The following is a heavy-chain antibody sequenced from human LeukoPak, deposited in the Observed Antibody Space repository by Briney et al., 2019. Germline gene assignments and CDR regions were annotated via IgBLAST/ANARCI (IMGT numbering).Heavy chain of an antibody. CDR3: ARSWSSSTFDP. J-gene: IGHJ5*02. Sequence: GASVKVSCKASGYTFTSYYTHWVRQAPGQGLEWMGIIYPGDSDTRYSPSFQGQVTISADKSISTAYLQWSSLKASDTAMYYCARSWSSSTFDPWGQGTLVTVSS. CDR2: IYPGDSDT. CDR1: GYTFTSYY. D-gene: IGHD6-13*01. V-gene: IGHV5-51*01.